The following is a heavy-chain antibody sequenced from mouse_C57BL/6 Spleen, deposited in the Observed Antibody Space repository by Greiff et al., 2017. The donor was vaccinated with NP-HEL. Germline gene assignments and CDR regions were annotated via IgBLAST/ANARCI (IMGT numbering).Heavy chain of an antibody. J-gene: IGHJ1*03. CDR2: INPNNGGT. CDR3: AVGELFYWYFDV. D-gene: IGHD3-3*01. CDR1: GYTFTDYY. Sequence: EVQLQQSGPELVKPGASVKISCKASGYTFTDYYMNWVKQSHGKSLEWIGDINPNNGGTSYNQKFKGKATLTVDKSSSTAYMELRSLTSEDSAVYYCAVGELFYWYFDVWGTGTTVTVSS. V-gene: IGHV1-26*01.